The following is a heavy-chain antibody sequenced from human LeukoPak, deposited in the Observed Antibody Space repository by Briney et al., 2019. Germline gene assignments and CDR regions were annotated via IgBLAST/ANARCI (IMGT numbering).Heavy chain of an antibody. Sequence: LALIYWDDDKRYSPSLKSRLTITKDTSKNQVVLTMTNMDPVDTATYYCAHSRAGTRPFDYWGQGTLVTVSS. CDR3: AHSRAGTRPFDY. V-gene: IGHV2-5*02. D-gene: IGHD6-19*01. J-gene: IGHJ4*02. CDR2: IYWDDDK.